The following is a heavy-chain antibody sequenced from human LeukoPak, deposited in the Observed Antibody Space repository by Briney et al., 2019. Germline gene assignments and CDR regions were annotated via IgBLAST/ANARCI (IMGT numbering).Heavy chain of an antibody. CDR3: AKGGDDFWSGYRSYPYPFDY. CDR2: ISGSGGST. V-gene: IGHV3-23*01. Sequence: PGGSLRLSCAASGFTFSSYAMSWVRQAPGKGLEWVSAISGSGGSTYYADSVKGRFTISRDNSKNTPYLQMNSLRAEDTAVYYCAKGGDDFWSGYRSYPYPFDYWGQGTLVTVSS. D-gene: IGHD3-3*01. CDR1: GFTFSSYA. J-gene: IGHJ4*02.